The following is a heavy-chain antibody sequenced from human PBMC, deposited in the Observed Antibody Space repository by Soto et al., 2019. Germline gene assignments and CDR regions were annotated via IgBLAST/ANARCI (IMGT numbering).Heavy chain of an antibody. CDR1: GFTFSSYA. V-gene: IGHV3-30-3*01. D-gene: IGHD4-17*01. Sequence: VGSLRLSCAASGFTFSSYAMHWVRQAPGKGLEWVAVISYDGSNKYYADSVKGRFTISRDNSKNTLYLQMNSLRAEDTAVYYCARDLNDYGDYEGNYWGQGTLVTVSS. CDR2: ISYDGSNK. CDR3: ARDLNDYGDYEGNY. J-gene: IGHJ4*02.